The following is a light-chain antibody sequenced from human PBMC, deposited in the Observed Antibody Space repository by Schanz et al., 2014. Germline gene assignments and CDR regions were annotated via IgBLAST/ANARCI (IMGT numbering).Light chain of an antibody. CDR3: QQYGGSPWT. Sequence: ENVVTQSPGTLSLSPGERATLSCRASQSLGSSYLAWYQQKPGQAPRLLIYGASTRATGFPARFSGSGAGTDFTLTISRLEPEDFAVYYCQQYGGSPWTFGQGTKVEIK. CDR1: QSLGSSY. J-gene: IGKJ1*01. V-gene: IGKV3-20*01. CDR2: GAS.